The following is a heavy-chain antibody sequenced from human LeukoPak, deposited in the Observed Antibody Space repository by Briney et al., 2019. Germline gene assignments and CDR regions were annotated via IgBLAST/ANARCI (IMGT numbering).Heavy chain of an antibody. CDR2: INLDGSTT. V-gene: IGHV3-74*01. D-gene: IGHD6-13*01. J-gene: IGHJ4*02. CDR1: GFTFSNHW. Sequence: PGGSLRLSCAASGFTFSNHWMHWVRQAPGKGLVWVSRINLDGSTTSYADSVKGRFTISKDNAKHTLYLQMNSLRVEDTAVYYCATGSWYTYFEYWGQGILVTVSS. CDR3: ATGSWYTYFEY.